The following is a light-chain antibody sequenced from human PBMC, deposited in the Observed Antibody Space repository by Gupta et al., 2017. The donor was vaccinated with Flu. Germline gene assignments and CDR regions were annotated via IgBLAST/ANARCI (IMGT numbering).Light chain of an antibody. J-gene: IGLJ1*01. V-gene: IGLV1-40*01. CDR1: YSNIGAGHD. CDR2: DNA. Sequence: QSVLTQPPSVSGAPGQRVTIACTGSYSNIGAGHDVHWYQQLPGAAPKLLIYDNARRPSGIPDRFSGSKSAASASLAITGLQAEDETDYYCQSYDNKLSGYLFGSGTKVTVL. CDR3: QSYDNKLSGYL.